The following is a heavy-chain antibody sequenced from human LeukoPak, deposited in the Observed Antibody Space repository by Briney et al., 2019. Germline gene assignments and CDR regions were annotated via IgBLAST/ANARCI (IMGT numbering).Heavy chain of an antibody. Sequence: PGGSLRLSCAASGFTFSSYAMSWVRQAPGKGLEWVSAISGSGGNTYYADSVKGRFTISRDNSKNTLYLQMNSLRAEDTAVYYCAKISRYSSSWYYFDYWGQGTLVTVSS. V-gene: IGHV3-23*01. CDR2: ISGSGGNT. CDR1: GFTFSSYA. CDR3: AKISRYSSSWYYFDY. D-gene: IGHD6-13*01. J-gene: IGHJ4*02.